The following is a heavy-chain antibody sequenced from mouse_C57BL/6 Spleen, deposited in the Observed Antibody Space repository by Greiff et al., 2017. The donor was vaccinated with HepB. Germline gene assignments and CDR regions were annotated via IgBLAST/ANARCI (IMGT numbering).Heavy chain of an antibody. J-gene: IGHJ3*01. Sequence: VKLMESGPGLVQPSQSLSITCTVSGFSLTSYGVHWVRQSPGKGLEWLGVIWSGGSTDYNASFISRLSISKDNSKSQVFFKMNSLRADDTAIYYCARDDDYDDVSFAYWGQGTLVTVSA. V-gene: IGHV2-2*01. D-gene: IGHD2-4*01. CDR3: ARDDDYDDVSFAY. CDR2: IWSGGST. CDR1: GFSLTSYG.